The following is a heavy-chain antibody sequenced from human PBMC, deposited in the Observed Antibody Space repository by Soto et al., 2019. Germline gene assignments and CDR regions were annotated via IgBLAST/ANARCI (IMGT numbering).Heavy chain of an antibody. CDR1: GYTFINYG. Sequence: GASVKVSCKASGYTFINYGIAWVRQAPGQGLEWMGWISANNGNTNYAQKFQGRVTMTTDTSTSTMYMELRSVRSDDTAVYYCARDGYFDYWGPGTLVTVSS. V-gene: IGHV1-18*01. CDR2: ISANNGNT. J-gene: IGHJ4*02. CDR3: ARDGYFDY.